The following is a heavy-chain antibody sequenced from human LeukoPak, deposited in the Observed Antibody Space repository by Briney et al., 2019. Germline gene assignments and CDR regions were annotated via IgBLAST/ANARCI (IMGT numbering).Heavy chain of an antibody. V-gene: IGHV4-59*08. CDR3: TGHHPRNTVDF. D-gene: IGHD2/OR15-2a*01. J-gene: IGHJ4*02. Sequence: SETLSLTCTVSGGSISSYYWSWIRQPPGKGLEWIAYISDIGSINYNPSLKSRVTISLDTSKNQFSLKLSSVTAADTAVYYCTGHHPRNTVDFWGQGTLVTVSS. CDR2: ISDIGSI. CDR1: GGSISSYY.